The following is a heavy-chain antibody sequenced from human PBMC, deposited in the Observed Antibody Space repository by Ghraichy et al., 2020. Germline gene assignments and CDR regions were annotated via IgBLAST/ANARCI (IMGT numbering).Heavy chain of an antibody. D-gene: IGHD4-17*01. CDR3: ARLWHGDYYYYGMDV. Sequence: LSCTVSGGSISGYYWSWVRQPAGKGLEWIGRIYSSGGTNFKPSLESRVTMSVDTSKNQFSLKLSSVTAADTAVYYCARLWHGDYYYYGMDVWGQGTTVTVSS. CDR2: IYSSGGT. V-gene: IGHV4-4*07. CDR1: GGSISGYY. J-gene: IGHJ6*02.